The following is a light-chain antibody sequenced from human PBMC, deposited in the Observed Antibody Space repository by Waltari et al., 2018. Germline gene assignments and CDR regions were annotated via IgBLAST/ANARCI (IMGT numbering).Light chain of an antibody. CDR2: DVS. V-gene: IGLV2-14*03. CDR1: SSDIGAYNY. CDR3: SSYTSTGARL. J-gene: IGLJ2*01. Sequence: QSALTQPASVSGSPGQSITISCTGTSSDIGAYNYVSWYQQHPGKAPKLMIYDVSNRPSGVSNRFSGSKSGNTASLSISGLQTEDEADYYCSSYTSTGARLFGGGTKVTVL.